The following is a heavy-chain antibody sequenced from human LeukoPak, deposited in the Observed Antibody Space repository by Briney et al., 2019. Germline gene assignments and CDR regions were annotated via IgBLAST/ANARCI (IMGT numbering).Heavy chain of an antibody. CDR3: AKCGGNYYYYYYMDV. V-gene: IGHV3-20*04. J-gene: IGHJ6*03. Sequence: GGSLRLSCAASGFTFDDYGMSWVRQAPGKGLEWVSGINWNGGSTGYADSVKGRFTISRDNSKNTLYLQMNSLRAEDTAVYYCAKCGGNYYYYYYMDVWGKGTTVTVSS. CDR1: GFTFDDYG. D-gene: IGHD2-21*01. CDR2: INWNGGST.